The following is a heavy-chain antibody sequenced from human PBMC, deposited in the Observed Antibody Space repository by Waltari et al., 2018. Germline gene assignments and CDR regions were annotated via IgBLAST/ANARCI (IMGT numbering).Heavy chain of an antibody. CDR2: ISGNSGNV. V-gene: IGHV3-9*02. D-gene: IGHD2-21*02. CDR3: AKVGQWGGGDDFFDS. J-gene: IGHJ4*02. Sequence: EVQLVESGGRLVQPGRSLRLSCAASGVTSEDASIPWIRPPPGKGLEGVSRISGNSGNVDYADSVKGRFTMSRDNANNSVYLHMNSLRAEDSALYFCAKVGQWGGGDDFFDSWGQGTLVIVSS. CDR1: GVTSEDAS.